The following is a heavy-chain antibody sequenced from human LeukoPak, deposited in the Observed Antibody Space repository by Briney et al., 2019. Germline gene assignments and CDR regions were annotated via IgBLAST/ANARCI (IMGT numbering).Heavy chain of an antibody. CDR2: ISAYNGNT. D-gene: IGHD3-10*01. CDR3: ARDDRLLLWFGELLSEYYYYGMDV. CDR1: GYTFTSYG. Sequence: ASVTLSCTASGYTFTSYGISWVRQAPGQGLEWMGWISAYNGNTNYAQKLQGRVTMTTDTSTSTAYMEMRSLRSDDTAVYYCARDDRLLLWFGELLSEYYYYGMDVWGQGTTVTASS. V-gene: IGHV1-18*01. J-gene: IGHJ6*02.